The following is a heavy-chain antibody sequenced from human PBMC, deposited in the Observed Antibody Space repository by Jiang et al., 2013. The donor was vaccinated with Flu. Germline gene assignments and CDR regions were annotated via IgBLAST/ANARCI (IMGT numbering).Heavy chain of an antibody. D-gene: IGHD3-10*01. CDR3: ASRERGFGELLWYDY. V-gene: IGHV1-69*10. CDR2: IIPILGIA. J-gene: IGHJ4*02. CDR1: GGTFSSYA. Sequence: SVKVSCKASGGTFSSYAISWVRQAPGQGLEWMGGIIPILGIANYAQKFQGRVTITADKSTSTAYMELSSLRSEDTAVYYCASRERGFGELLWYDYWGQGTLVTVSS.